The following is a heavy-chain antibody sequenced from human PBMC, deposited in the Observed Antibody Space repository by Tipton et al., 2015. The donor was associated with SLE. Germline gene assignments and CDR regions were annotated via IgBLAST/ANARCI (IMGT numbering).Heavy chain of an antibody. D-gene: IGHD2-2*01. J-gene: IGHJ4*02. CDR3: ARGLIVVVPAAIDY. Sequence: SLRLSCAASGFTFSSYAMHWVRQAPGKGLEWVAVISYDGSNKYYADSVKGRFTISRDNSKNTLYLQMNSLRAEDTAVYYCARGLIVVVPAAIDYWGQGTLVTVSS. V-gene: IGHV3-30*04. CDR1: GFTFSSYA. CDR2: ISYDGSNK.